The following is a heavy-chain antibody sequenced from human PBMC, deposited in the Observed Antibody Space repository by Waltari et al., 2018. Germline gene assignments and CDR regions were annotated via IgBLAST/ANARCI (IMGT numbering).Heavy chain of an antibody. V-gene: IGHV3-53*01. J-gene: IGHJ4*02. CDR1: GFTVSNND. Sequence: EVQLVESGGGLIQPGGSVRLSWAASGFTVSNNDMSWVRQAPGKGLEWVSLIYSTGGTSYADSVKGRFTISRDNSKNTLYLQMNSLRVEDTAVYYCATRMVLAARNWGQGTLVTVSS. D-gene: IGHD6-6*01. CDR2: IYSTGGT. CDR3: ATRMVLAARN.